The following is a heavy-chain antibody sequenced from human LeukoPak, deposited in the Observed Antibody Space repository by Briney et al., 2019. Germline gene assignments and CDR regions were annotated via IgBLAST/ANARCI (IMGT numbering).Heavy chain of an antibody. Sequence: PGGSLRLSCAASGFTFSSYEMNWVRQAPGKGLEWVSYISSSGSTIYYADSVKGRFTISRDNAKNSLYLQMNSLRAEDTVVYYCVVVPPAETFDYWGQGTLVTVSS. CDR2: ISSSGSTI. CDR3: VVVPPAETFDY. V-gene: IGHV3-48*03. CDR1: GFTFSSYE. D-gene: IGHD2-2*01. J-gene: IGHJ4*02.